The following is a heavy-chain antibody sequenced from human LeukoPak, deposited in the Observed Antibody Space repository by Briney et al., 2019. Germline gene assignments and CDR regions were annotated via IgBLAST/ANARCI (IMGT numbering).Heavy chain of an antibody. J-gene: IGHJ4*02. CDR2: VDPEDGET. CDR1: GYTFTDYY. CDR3: ATVPTVTKNPPGY. D-gene: IGHD4-11*01. Sequence: ASVKVSCKVSGYTFTDYYMHWVQQAPGKGLEWMGLVDPEDGETIYAEKFQGRVTITADTSTDTAYMELSSLRSEDTAVYYCATVPTVTKNPPGYWGPGTLVTVSS. V-gene: IGHV1-69-2*01.